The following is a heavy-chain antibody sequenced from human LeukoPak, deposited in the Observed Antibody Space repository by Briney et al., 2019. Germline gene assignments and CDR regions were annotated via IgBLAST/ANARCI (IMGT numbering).Heavy chain of an antibody. Sequence: SETLSLTCTVSGDSISNGGYYWSWIRLHPGKGLEWVGYIYDSGTTYYSPALQRRVSISVDTSDNKFSLKLKSLTAADAAVYYCARGGDRRGFDYWGQGTLVTVSS. CDR3: ARGGDRRGFDY. CDR1: GDSISNGGYY. D-gene: IGHD1-14*01. V-gene: IGHV4-31*03. J-gene: IGHJ4*02. CDR2: IYDSGTT.